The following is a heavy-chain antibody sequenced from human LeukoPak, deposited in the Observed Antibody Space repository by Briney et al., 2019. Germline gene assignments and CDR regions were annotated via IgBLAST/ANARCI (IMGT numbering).Heavy chain of an antibody. Sequence: GGSLRLSCAASGFTFSSFGMTWVRQAPGKGLEWVSAISDNGGSIFYADSVKGRFTISRDNSQNTLYLEMNSLRAEDTAVYYCAELGITMIGGVWGKGTTVTISS. J-gene: IGHJ6*04. CDR2: ISDNGGSI. V-gene: IGHV3-23*01. D-gene: IGHD3-10*02. CDR1: GFTFSSFG. CDR3: AELGITMIGGV.